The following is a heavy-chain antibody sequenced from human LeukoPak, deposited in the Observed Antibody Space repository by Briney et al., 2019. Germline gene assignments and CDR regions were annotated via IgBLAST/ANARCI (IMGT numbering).Heavy chain of an antibody. Sequence: GGSLRLSCAASGFTFSSYAMSWVRQAPGKGLEWVSAISGSGGSTYYADSVKGRFTISRDNSKNTLYLQMNSLRAEGTAVYYCAKFNSSSWYGVYYYYYGMDVWGQGTTVTVSS. D-gene: IGHD6-13*01. CDR2: ISGSGGST. CDR1: GFTFSSYA. CDR3: AKFNSSSWYGVYYYYYGMDV. V-gene: IGHV3-23*01. J-gene: IGHJ6*02.